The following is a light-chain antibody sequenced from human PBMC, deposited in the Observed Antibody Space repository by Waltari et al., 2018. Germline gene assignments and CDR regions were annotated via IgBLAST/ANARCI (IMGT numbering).Light chain of an antibody. J-gene: IGKJ1*01. CDR3: LQRSLWPWT. CDR2: DAS. V-gene: IGKV3-11*01. CDR1: QTVSTY. Sequence: IVLTQSPATLSLSPGERATLSCRARQTVSTYLAWFQPKPGQAPRLLIYDASNRAPGIPARFRGSGSGTDFSLTISSLEPEDFAVYYCLQRSLWPWTFGQGTKVAVK.